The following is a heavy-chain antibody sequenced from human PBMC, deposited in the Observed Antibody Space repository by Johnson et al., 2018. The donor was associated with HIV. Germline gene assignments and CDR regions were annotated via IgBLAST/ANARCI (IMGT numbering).Heavy chain of an antibody. CDR1: GFTFSSYA. Sequence: VQVLESGGGLVQPGGSLRLSCAASGFTFSSYAMSWVRQAPGKGLEWVSGISGRGGSTYSADSVKGRFTISRDNSKNTLYLQMNSLRAEDTAVYYCAKDVAYYYGSGSRDAFDIWGQGTMVTVSS. J-gene: IGHJ3*02. V-gene: IGHV3-23*01. CDR3: AKDVAYYYGSGSRDAFDI. D-gene: IGHD3-10*01. CDR2: ISGRGGST.